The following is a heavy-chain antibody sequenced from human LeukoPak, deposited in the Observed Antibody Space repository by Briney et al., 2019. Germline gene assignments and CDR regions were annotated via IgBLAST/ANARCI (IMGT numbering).Heavy chain of an antibody. J-gene: IGHJ1*01. D-gene: IGHD2-2*01. V-gene: IGHV5-51*01. CDR3: ARPACSSTSCYLYFQY. CDR2: IYPANSDT. CDR1: GYSFTNYW. Sequence: GESLKISCKGSGYSFTNYWIGWVRQMPGKGREWMAIIYPANSDTRYSPSFQGQVTISADKSISTAYLQWSSLKASDTAMYYCARPACSSTSCYLYFQYWGQGTLVTVSS.